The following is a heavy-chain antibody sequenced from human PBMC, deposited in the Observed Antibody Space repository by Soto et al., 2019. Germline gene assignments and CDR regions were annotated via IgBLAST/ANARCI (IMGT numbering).Heavy chain of an antibody. CDR3: ARDQTNWGRFDY. CDR1: GYNFAGYW. D-gene: IGHD7-27*01. V-gene: IGHV5-51*01. CDR2: IYPSDSDT. J-gene: IGHJ4*02. Sequence: GESLKISCKGSGYNFAGYWIAWVRQMPGKGLELMGIIYPSDSDTRYRPSFQGQVTISADKSISSAYLQWSSLRSLRVDDTAVYFCARDQTNWGRFDYWGQGTLVTVSS.